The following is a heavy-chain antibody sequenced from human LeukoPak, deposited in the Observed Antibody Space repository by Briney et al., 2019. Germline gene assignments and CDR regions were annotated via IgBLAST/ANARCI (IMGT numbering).Heavy chain of an antibody. V-gene: IGHV4-38-2*02. CDR2: IYHSGST. CDR1: GYSISSGYY. Sequence: SETLSLTCTVSGYSISSGYYWGWIRQPPGKGLEWIGSIYHSGSTYYNPSLKSRVTISVDTSKNQFSLKLSSVTAADTAVYYCAREGGATDPWGQGTLVTVSS. CDR3: AREGGATDP. J-gene: IGHJ5*02. D-gene: IGHD1-26*01.